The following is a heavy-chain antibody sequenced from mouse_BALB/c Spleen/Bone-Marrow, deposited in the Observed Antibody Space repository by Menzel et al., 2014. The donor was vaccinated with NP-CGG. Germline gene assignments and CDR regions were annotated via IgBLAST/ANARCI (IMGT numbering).Heavy chain of an antibody. D-gene: IGHD2-3*01. CDR3: TRDLYDGYYYYAMDY. Sequence: EVKLMESGGGLVKPGGSLKLSCAASGFTFSSYTMSWVCQTPEKRLEWVATISNGGSYTYYPDSVKGRFTISRDNAKNTLYLQMSSLKSEDTAMYYCTRDLYDGYYYYAMDYWGQGTSVTVSS. CDR2: ISNGGSYT. V-gene: IGHV5-6-4*01. CDR1: GFTFSSYT. J-gene: IGHJ4*01.